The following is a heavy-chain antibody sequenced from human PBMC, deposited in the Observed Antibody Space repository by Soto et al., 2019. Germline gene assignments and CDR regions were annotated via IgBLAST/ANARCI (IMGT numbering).Heavy chain of an antibody. J-gene: IGHJ4*02. CDR3: SHKGAGYSGFKY. D-gene: IGHD5-18*01. CDR1: GFSLSTSGVG. V-gene: IGHV2-5*02. CDR2: IYWDDDK. Sequence: QITLKESGPTLVKPTQTLTLACTFSGFSLSTSGVGVGWIRQPPGKALEWLALIYWDDDKRYSPSLKSSLTIAKDTSKNQVVLTMTDMDVVDTATYYCSHKGAGYSGFKYWGQGTLVTVSS.